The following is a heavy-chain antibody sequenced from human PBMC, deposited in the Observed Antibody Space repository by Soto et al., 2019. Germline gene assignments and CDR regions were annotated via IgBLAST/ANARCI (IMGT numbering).Heavy chain of an antibody. V-gene: IGHV1-69*12. CDR3: AGVYGGSCGSAMVGYYDYGMDV. J-gene: IGHJ6*02. Sequence: QVQLVQSGAEVKKPGSSVKVSCKASGGTFSSYAISWVRQAPGQGLEWMGGIIPIFGTADYAQKFQGRVTITADESTCTAYMELSSLSSEGTAVYYFAGVYGGSCGSAMVGYYDYGMDVWGQVTTVTVSS. CDR1: GGTFSSYA. CDR2: IIPIFGTA. D-gene: IGHD2-15*01.